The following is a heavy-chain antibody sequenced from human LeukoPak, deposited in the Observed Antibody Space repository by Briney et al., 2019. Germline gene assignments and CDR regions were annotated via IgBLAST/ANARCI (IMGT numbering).Heavy chain of an antibody. CDR1: GFTFSSYD. J-gene: IGHJ4*01. D-gene: IGHD6-19*01. CDR3: SIVAVASDFDY. Sequence: GGSLRLSCAVSGFTFSSYDMHWVRQAPGKGLEWVAAIRYDGKNQYYVDSVKGRFTISRDNSRHILYLQMNSLRVEDTAVYFCSIVAVASDFDYWGHGTLVTVSS. V-gene: IGHV3-33*01. CDR2: IRYDGKNQ.